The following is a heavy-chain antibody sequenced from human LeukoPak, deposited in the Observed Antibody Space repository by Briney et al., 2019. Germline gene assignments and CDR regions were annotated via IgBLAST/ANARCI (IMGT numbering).Heavy chain of an antibody. CDR2: ISAYNGNT. Sequence: ASVKVSCKASGYTFTSYGISWVRQAPGQGLEWMGWISAYNGNTNYAQKLQGRVTMTTDTSASTAYMELSSLRSEDMAVYYCARAGYDILTGYYSPRLDYWGQGTLVTVSS. D-gene: IGHD3-9*01. V-gene: IGHV1-18*03. CDR3: ARAGYDILTGYYSPRLDY. J-gene: IGHJ4*02. CDR1: GYTFTSYG.